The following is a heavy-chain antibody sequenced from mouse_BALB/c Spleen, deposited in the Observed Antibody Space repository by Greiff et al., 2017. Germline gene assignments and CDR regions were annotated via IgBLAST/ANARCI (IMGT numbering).Heavy chain of an antibody. V-gene: IGHV5-6*01. CDR1: GFTFSSYG. CDR3: SCHEWTTANSRDAMDY. D-gene: IGHD1-2*01. Sequence: EVMLVESGGDLVQPGGSLKLSCAASGFTFSSYGMSWVRQTPDKRLEWVANISSGSSYTYYPYTVKGRFTFSRDKANNTRYLQMSSLKSEDTATYFYSCHEWTTANSRDAMDYWGQGTSVTVSS. CDR2: ISSGSSYT. J-gene: IGHJ4*01.